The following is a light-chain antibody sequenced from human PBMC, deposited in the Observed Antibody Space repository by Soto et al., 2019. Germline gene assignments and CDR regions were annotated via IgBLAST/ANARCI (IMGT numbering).Light chain of an antibody. Sequence: QSALTQPRSVSGSPGQSVTISCTGTSSDVGGYNYVSWYQQHPGKAPKLMIYDVSKRPSGVPDRFSGSKSGNTASLTISGLQAEDEADYYCCSYAGSYGVFGTGTKVTGL. CDR2: DVS. CDR1: SSDVGGYNY. V-gene: IGLV2-11*01. CDR3: CSYAGSYGV. J-gene: IGLJ1*01.